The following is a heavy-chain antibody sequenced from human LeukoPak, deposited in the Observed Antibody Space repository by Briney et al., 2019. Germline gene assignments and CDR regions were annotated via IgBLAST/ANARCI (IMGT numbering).Heavy chain of an antibody. D-gene: IGHD3-9*01. CDR2: ISGSGGST. CDR3: AKDRHSSDILTGYYDY. J-gene: IGHJ4*02. Sequence: GGSLRLSCAASGFTVSSYAMSWVRQAPGKGLEWVSAISGSGGSTYYADSVKGRFTISRDNSKNTLYLQMNSLRAEDTAVYYCAKDRHSSDILTGYYDYWGQGTLVTVSS. CDR1: GFTVSSYA. V-gene: IGHV3-23*01.